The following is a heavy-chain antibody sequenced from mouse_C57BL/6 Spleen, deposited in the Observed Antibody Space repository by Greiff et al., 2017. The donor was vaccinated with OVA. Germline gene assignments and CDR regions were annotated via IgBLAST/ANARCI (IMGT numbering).Heavy chain of an antibody. Sequence: EVKLMESGEGLVKPGGSLKLSCAASGFTFSSYAMSWVRQTPEKRLEWVAYISSGGDYIYYADTVKGRFTISRDNARNTLYLQMSSLKSEDTAMYYCTREGYGGWFAYWGQGTLVTVSA. CDR1: GFTFSSYA. CDR3: TREGYGGWFAY. CDR2: ISSGGDYI. D-gene: IGHD1-1*02. J-gene: IGHJ3*01. V-gene: IGHV5-9-1*02.